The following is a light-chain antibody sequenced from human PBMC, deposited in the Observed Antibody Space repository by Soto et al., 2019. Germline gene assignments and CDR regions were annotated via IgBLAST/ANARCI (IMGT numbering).Light chain of an antibody. J-gene: IGKJ2*01. Sequence: EIVMTQSPATLSVSPGERATLSCRASQSVSSNLAWYQQKPGQAPRLLISGSSTRATGIPARFSGSGSGTEFTRTVSSLQSEDFAVCYCQQYNNGPYTFGQGTKLEIK. CDR3: QQYNNGPYT. V-gene: IGKV3-15*01. CDR2: GSS. CDR1: QSVSSN.